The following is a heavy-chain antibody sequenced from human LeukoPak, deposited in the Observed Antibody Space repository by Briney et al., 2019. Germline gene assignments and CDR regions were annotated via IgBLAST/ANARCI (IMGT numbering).Heavy chain of an antibody. CDR1: GGVFTTYT. J-gene: IGHJ4*02. D-gene: IGHD2-2*01. V-gene: IGHV1-69*08. Sequence: ASVKVSCKSSGGVFTTYTMSWVRQAPGQGLEWLGRIIPVLGTTNYAQKFQRRVIITADKVTSTVYMELSRLRSDDTAVYYCARGVAVVVPAAMGYWGQGTLVTVSS. CDR2: IIPVLGTT. CDR3: ARGVAVVVPAAMGY.